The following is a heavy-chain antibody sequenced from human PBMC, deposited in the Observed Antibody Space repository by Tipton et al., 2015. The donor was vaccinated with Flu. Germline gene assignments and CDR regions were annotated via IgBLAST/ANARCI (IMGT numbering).Heavy chain of an antibody. D-gene: IGHD6-19*01. V-gene: IGHV3-48*04. Sequence: QLVQSGGSLVQSGGSLRLSCAASGFTFNTYWMSWVRQAPGRGLEWVSYIDGVGATIYYADSVKGRFTIPRDNAKNSLYLQMNSLRAEDTALYYCAREVPYSSGWYPPRMDVWGHGTTVTVSS. CDR2: IDGVGATI. J-gene: IGHJ6*02. CDR1: GFTFNTYW. CDR3: AREVPYSSGWYPPRMDV.